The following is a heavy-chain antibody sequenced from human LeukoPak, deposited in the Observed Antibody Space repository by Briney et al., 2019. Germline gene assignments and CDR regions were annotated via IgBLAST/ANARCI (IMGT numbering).Heavy chain of an antibody. J-gene: IGHJ6*03. V-gene: IGHV3-53*01. CDR3: TRDGDTVLTRGYYYYMDV. Sequence: GGSLRLSCAASGFTVSSNYMSWVRQAPGKGLEWVSVIYSGGSGGRTYYADSVKGRFTVSRDNSKNTLYLQMNSLRAEDTAVYYCTRDGDTVLTRGYYYYMDVWGKGTTVTVSS. CDR1: GFTVSSNY. D-gene: IGHD3-10*01. CDR2: IYSGGSGGRT.